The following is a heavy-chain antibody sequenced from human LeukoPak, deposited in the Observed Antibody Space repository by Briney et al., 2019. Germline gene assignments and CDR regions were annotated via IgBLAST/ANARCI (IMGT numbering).Heavy chain of an antibody. CDR2: ISAYNGNT. CDR1: GYTFTSYG. J-gene: IGHJ4*02. V-gene: IGHV1-18*01. D-gene: IGHD6-19*01. CDR3: ARVAEQWLVLVGSFDY. Sequence: ASVKVSCKASGYTFTSYGISWVRQAPGQGLEWMGWISAYNGNTNYAQKLQGRVTMTTDTSTSTAYKELRSLRSDDTAVYYCARVAEQWLVLVGSFDYWGQGTLVTVSS.